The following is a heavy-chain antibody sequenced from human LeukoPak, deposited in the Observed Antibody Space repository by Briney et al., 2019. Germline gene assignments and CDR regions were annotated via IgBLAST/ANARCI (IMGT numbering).Heavy chain of an antibody. CDR2: IYYSGST. CDR1: GGSISSGDYY. Sequence: SETLSLTCTVSGGSISSGDYYWSWNRQPPGKGLEWIGYIYYSGSTYYNPSLKSRVTISVDTSKNQFSLKLSSVTAADTAVYYCARAIFPAADGGGEWFDPWGQGTLVTVSS. CDR3: ARAIFPAADGGGEWFDP. D-gene: IGHD2-2*01. J-gene: IGHJ5*02. V-gene: IGHV4-30-4*01.